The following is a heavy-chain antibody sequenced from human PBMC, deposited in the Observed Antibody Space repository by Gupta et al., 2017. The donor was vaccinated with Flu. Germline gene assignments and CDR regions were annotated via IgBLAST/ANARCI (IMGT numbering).Heavy chain of an antibody. CDR2: ISSSSSTI. CDR3: ARSETVVPAAIKGWFDP. D-gene: IGHD2-2*01. J-gene: IGHJ5*02. CDR1: GFTFSSYS. Sequence: VQLVESGGGLVQPGGSLRLSCAASGFTFSSYSMNWVRQAPGKGLEWVSYISSSSSTIYYADSVKGRFTISRDNAKNSLYLQMNSLRDEDTAVYYCARSETVVPAAIKGWFDPWGQGTLVTVSS. V-gene: IGHV3-48*02.